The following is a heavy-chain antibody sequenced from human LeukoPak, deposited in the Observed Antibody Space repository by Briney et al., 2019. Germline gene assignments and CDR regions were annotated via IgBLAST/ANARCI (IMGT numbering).Heavy chain of an antibody. D-gene: IGHD2-8*01. CDR3: AAAGVYDLPAN. CDR1: GYSLSELS. J-gene: IGHJ4*02. Sequence: ASVKVSCKVSGYSLSELSMHWVRQAHGKGLEWMGGFDPEKGEAVYAQKFQGRPTMTQNTSTDTSYMELNPLKSEDTAVYYCAAAGVYDLPANWGQGTLVTASS. CDR2: FDPEKGEA. V-gene: IGHV1-24*01.